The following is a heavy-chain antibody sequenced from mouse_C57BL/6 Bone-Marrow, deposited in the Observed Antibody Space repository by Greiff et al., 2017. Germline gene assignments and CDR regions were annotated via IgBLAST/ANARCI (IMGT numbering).Heavy chain of an antibody. V-gene: IGHV1-64*01. D-gene: IGHD2-1*01. CDR1: GYTFTSYW. Sequence: VQLQQPGAELVKPGASVKLSCKASGYTFTSYWMHWVKQRPGQGLEWIGMIHPNSGSTNYNEKFKSKATLTVDKSSSTAHMQLSSLTSEDSAVYYCARIPIYYGNDYWYFDVWGTGTTVTVSS. J-gene: IGHJ1*03. CDR2: IHPNSGST. CDR3: ARIPIYYGNDYWYFDV.